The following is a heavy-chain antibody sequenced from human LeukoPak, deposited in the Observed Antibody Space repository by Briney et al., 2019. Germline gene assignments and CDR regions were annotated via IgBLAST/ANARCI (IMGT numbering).Heavy chain of an antibody. J-gene: IGHJ4*02. CDR1: GFTFSSYA. V-gene: IGHV3-23*01. D-gene: IGHD3-16*01. CDR2: ISGSGGST. Sequence: GGSLRLSCAASGFTFSSYAMSWVRQAPGKGLEWVSAISGSGGSTYYADSVKGRFTISRDNSKKTVYLQMSSLTIGDTAVYYCAKEPGEGGSAFDYWGQGTLVTVYS. CDR3: AKEPGEGGSAFDY.